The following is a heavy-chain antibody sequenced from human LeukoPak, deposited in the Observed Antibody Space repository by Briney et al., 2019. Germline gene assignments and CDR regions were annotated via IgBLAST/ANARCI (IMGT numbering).Heavy chain of an antibody. V-gene: IGHV3-33*01. Sequence: GRSLRLSCAASGFTFSSYGMHWVRQAPGKGLEWVAVIWYDGSNKYYADSVKGRFTISRDNSKNTLYLQMNSLRAEDTAVYYCARDLTPWLVNVNDAFDIWAKGQWSPSLQ. D-gene: IGHD6-19*01. J-gene: IGHJ3*02. CDR1: GFTFSSYG. CDR2: IWYDGSNK. CDR3: ARDLTPWLVNVNDAFDI.